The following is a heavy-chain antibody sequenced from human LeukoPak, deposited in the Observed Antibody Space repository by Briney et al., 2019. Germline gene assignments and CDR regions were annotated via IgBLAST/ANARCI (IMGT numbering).Heavy chain of an antibody. J-gene: IGHJ6*03. CDR2: IYYSGST. CDR3: ARGLKGFWSVYHNPLHYYYYMDV. CDR1: GGSISSYY. D-gene: IGHD3-3*01. V-gene: IGHV4-59*01. Sequence: SETMSLTCTVSGGSISSYYWSWIRQPLGKGLEWIGYIYYSGSTNYNPSLKSRVTISVDTSKNQFSLKLSSVTAADTSVYYCARGLKGFWSVYHNPLHYYYYMDVWGKGTTVTVSS.